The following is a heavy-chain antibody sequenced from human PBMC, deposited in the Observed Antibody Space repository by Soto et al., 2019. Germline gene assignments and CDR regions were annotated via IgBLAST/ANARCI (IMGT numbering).Heavy chain of an antibody. CDR2: ISSSSSYI. CDR3: ASQPRDIVVVPVPGVTQFDY. Sequence: EVQLVESGGGLVKPGGSLRLSCAASGFTFSSYSMNWVRQAPGKGLEWVSSISSSSSYIYYADSVKGRFTISRDNAKHSLYLQMISLRAEDTAVYYCASQPRDIVVVPVPGVTQFDYWGQGTLVTVSS. CDR1: GFTFSSYS. D-gene: IGHD2-2*01. V-gene: IGHV3-21*01. J-gene: IGHJ4*02.